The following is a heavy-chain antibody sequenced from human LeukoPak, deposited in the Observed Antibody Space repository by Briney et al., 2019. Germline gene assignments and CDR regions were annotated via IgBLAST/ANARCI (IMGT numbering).Heavy chain of an antibody. CDR1: GFTVSSNY. J-gene: IGHJ4*02. Sequence: PGGSLRLSCAASGFTVSSNYMSWVRQAPGKGLEWVSVIYSGGSTYYADSVKGRFTISRDNSKNTLYLQMNSLRAEDTAVYYCAKDLDGYSYGSFDYWGQGTLVTVSS. CDR2: IYSGGST. V-gene: IGHV3-53*01. D-gene: IGHD5-18*01. CDR3: AKDLDGYSYGSFDY.